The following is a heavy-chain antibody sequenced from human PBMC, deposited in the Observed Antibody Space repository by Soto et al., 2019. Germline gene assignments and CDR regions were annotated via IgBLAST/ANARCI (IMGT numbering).Heavy chain of an antibody. V-gene: IGHV3-48*01. CDR2: ISSSSRTI. J-gene: IGHJ4*02. Sequence: SLRLSCAASGFTFTSHSMNWVRQAPGKGLEWVSYISSSSRTIYYADSVKGRLTISRDNAKNSLYLQMSSLRAEDTAVYYCARGLAYCGGDCCRAFDCWGQGTLVTVSS. CDR3: ARGLAYCGGDCCRAFDC. CDR1: GFTFTSHS. D-gene: IGHD2-21*02.